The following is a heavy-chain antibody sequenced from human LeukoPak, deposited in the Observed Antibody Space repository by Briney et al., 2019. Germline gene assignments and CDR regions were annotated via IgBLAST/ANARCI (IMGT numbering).Heavy chain of an antibody. CDR2: IYYSGSA. D-gene: IGHD3-10*01. Sequence: SETLSLTCTVSGGSISSSSYYWGWIRQPPGKGLEWIGSIYYSGSAYYNPSLKSRVTISVDTSKNQFSLKLNSVTAADTAVFYCAANSADYNTLGSSYKVWGQGTLVTVSS. J-gene: IGHJ4*02. V-gene: IGHV4-39*01. CDR1: GGSISSSSYY. CDR3: AANSADYNTLGSSYKV.